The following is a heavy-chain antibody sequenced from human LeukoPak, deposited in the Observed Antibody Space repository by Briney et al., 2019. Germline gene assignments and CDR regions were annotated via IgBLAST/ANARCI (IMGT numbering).Heavy chain of an antibody. CDR3: ARDSYYGDYDFLDY. V-gene: IGHV3-23*01. J-gene: IGHJ4*02. CDR2: ISGSGGST. Sequence: PGGSLRLSCAASGFTFSSYAMSWVRQAPGKGLEWVSAISGSGGSTYYADSVKGRFTISRDNSKNTLYLQMNSLRAEDTAVYYCARDSYYGDYDFLDYWGQGTLVTVSS. D-gene: IGHD4-17*01. CDR1: GFTFSSYA.